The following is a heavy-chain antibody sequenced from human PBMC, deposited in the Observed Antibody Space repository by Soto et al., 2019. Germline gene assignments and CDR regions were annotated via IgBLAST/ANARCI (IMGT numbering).Heavy chain of an antibody. CDR1: GFTFSSYA. CDR3: AMGYSYAPFDP. CDR2: ISGSGDST. Sequence: GGSLRLSCAASGFTFSSYAMSWVRQAPGKGLEWVSGISGSGDSTYYADSVKGRFTISRDNSKNTLYLQMNSLRAEDTAVYYCAMGYSYAPFDPWGQGTLVTVSS. J-gene: IGHJ5*02. V-gene: IGHV3-23*01. D-gene: IGHD5-18*01.